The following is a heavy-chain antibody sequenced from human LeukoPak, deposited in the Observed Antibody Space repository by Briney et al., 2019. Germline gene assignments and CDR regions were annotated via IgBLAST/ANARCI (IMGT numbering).Heavy chain of an antibody. CDR3: ARDSDWNDGRGWYYFDY. Sequence: ASVKVSCKASGYTFTSYGISWVRQAPGQGLEWMGWISAYNGNTNYAQKLQGRVTITTDESTSTAYMELSSLRSEDTAVYYCARDSDWNDGRGWYYFDYWGQGTLVTVSS. CDR1: GYTFTSYG. J-gene: IGHJ4*02. CDR2: ISAYNGNT. V-gene: IGHV1-18*01. D-gene: IGHD1-1*01.